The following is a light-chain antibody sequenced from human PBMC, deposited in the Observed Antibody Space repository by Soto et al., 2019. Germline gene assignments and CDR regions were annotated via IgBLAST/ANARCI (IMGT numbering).Light chain of an antibody. CDR3: MQALETPCT. J-gene: IGKJ2*02. V-gene: IGKV2-28*01. CDR2: LGS. CDR1: QRLLHSNGNTF. Sequence: EIVMTQSPPSLTVTPGEPASISCRSSQRLLHSNGNTFLDWYLQKPGQSPQLLIYLGSNRASGVPDRVSGSEAGTDFTLKISRVEAEDVGVYYCMQALETPCTFGQGTKLEIK.